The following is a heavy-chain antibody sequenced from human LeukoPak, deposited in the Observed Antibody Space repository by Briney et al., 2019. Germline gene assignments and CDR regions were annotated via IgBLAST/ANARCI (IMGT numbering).Heavy chain of an antibody. D-gene: IGHD3-10*01. CDR2: IIPIVGTA. Sequence: ASVKVSCKASGYTFTGYYMHWVRQAPGQGLEWMGRIIPIVGTANYAQKFQGRVTITADKSTATVYMGLSSLRSGDTAVYYCARGITVVRGVIKGGMDVWGQGTTVTVSS. CDR3: ARGITVVRGVIKGGMDV. V-gene: IGHV1-69*08. J-gene: IGHJ6*02. CDR1: GYTFTGYY.